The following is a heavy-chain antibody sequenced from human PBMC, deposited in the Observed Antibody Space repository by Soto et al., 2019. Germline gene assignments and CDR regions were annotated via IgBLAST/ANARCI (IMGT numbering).Heavy chain of an antibody. CDR2: IGTLFDR. CDR3: ARGRSNGCVSSPPPMFGP. Sequence: GGSLRLSCVASGFNFETHDMHWVRHVTGKGLEWVAGIGTLFDRFYPDSVKGRFTISRVNAKTSVFLQMNKLRTGDPGIYYCARGRSNGCVSSPPPMFGPRGQGTLVTVSS. V-gene: IGHV3-13*01. CDR1: GFNFETHD. J-gene: IGHJ5*02. D-gene: IGHD1-1*01.